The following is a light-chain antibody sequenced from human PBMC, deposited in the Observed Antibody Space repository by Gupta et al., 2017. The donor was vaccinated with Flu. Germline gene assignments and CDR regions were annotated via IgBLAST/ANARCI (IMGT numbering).Light chain of an antibody. CDR1: SSDVGAYKY. CDR3: SSYTSSSAGV. J-gene: IGLJ2*01. CDR2: EVS. V-gene: IGLV2-14*01. Sequence: QSAMTQPASVSGSPGQSITISCTGTSSDVGAYKYVSWYQQHPDKAPKLMIYEVSDRPSGVSYRFSGSKSGNTDSLTISGLQAEDEADYYCSSYTSSSAGVFGGGTKLTVL.